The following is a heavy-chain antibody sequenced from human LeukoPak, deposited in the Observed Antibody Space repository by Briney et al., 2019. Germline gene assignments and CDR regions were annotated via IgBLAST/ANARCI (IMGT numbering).Heavy chain of an antibody. V-gene: IGHV3-66*02. D-gene: IGHD5-18*01. J-gene: IGHJ4*02. Sequence: GGSRRLSCAASGFTVSSTYMSWVRQAPGKGLEWVSVIYSGGSTYYADSVKGRFTISRDNSKNTLYLQMNSLRAEDTAVYYCARDGYSYGYFDYWGQGTLVTVSS. CDR3: ARDGYSYGYFDY. CDR2: IYSGGST. CDR1: GFTVSSTY.